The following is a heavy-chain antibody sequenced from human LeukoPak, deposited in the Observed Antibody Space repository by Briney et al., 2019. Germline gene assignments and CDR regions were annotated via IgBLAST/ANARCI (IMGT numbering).Heavy chain of an antibody. CDR2: FDPEDGET. CDR1: GYTLTELS. D-gene: IGHD3-10*01. CDR3: ATVSMVRGVITTYDAFDI. Sequence: GASVKVSCKVSGYTLTELSMHWVRQAPGKGLEWMGGFDPEDGETIYAQKFQGRVTMTEDTSTDTAYMELSSLRSEDTAVYYCATVSMVRGVITTYDAFDIWGQGTMVTVSS. J-gene: IGHJ3*02. V-gene: IGHV1-24*01.